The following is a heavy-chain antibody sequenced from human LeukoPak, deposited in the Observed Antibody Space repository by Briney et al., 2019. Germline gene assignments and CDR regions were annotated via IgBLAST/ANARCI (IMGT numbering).Heavy chain of an antibody. Sequence: GESLRISCKGSGYSFTSYWIGWVRQMPGKGLEWVGIIYPGDSDTRYSPSFQGQVTISADKSISTAYLQWSSLRASDTAMYYCARGRDYGGNPLKFDYWGQGTLVTVAS. V-gene: IGHV5-51*01. CDR3: ARGRDYGGNPLKFDY. J-gene: IGHJ4*02. CDR2: IYPGDSDT. CDR1: GYSFTSYW. D-gene: IGHD4-23*01.